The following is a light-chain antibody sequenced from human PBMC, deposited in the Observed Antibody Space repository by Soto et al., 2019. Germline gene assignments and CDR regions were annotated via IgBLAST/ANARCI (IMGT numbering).Light chain of an antibody. V-gene: IGKV1-5*01. J-gene: IGKJ1*01. CDR2: DAS. Sequence: DIQMTQSPSTLSASVGDRVTITCRPSQTISSWLAWYQQKPGRAPNLLIYDASSLESGVPSRFSGSGSGTEFTLTISNLQPDDFATYYCQQYSSYPWTFGQGTKVEIK. CDR3: QQYSSYPWT. CDR1: QTISSW.